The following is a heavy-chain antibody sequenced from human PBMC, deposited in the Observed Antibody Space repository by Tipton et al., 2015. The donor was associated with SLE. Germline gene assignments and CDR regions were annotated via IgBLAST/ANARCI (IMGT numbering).Heavy chain of an antibody. D-gene: IGHD2-15*01. Sequence: TLSLTCAVYGGSFSGYYWSWIRQPAGKGLEWIGSIYHSGTAYYNPSLKSRVTISVDTSKNQISLKLSSVTAADTAVYYCARDFCSGGSCRRAFDIWGQGTMVTVSS. CDR2: IYHSGTA. J-gene: IGHJ3*02. CDR3: ARDFCSGGSCRRAFDI. CDR1: GGSFSGYY. V-gene: IGHV4-34*01.